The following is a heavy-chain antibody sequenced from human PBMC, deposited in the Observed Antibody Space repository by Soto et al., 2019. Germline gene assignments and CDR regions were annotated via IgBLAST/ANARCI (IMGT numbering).Heavy chain of an antibody. Sequence: EVQLVESGGGLVKPGGSLRLSCAASGFTFSNAWMNWVRQAPGKGLEWIGRIKTKVDGGTAEYAAPVKVRFTISRDDSKNTLYVQMNSLKVEETAVYFWTRDLAVRHNNHFSAIDVWGRGTTVTVSS. CDR3: TRDLAVRHNNHFSAIDV. V-gene: IGHV3-15*01. CDR2: IKTKVDGGTA. J-gene: IGHJ6*02. CDR1: GFTFSNAW. D-gene: IGHD4-17*01.